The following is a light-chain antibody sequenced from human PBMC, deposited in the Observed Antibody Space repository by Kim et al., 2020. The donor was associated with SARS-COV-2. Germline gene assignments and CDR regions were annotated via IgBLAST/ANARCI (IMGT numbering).Light chain of an antibody. Sequence: SVAPGKSATDSCRDSQTVSSNLAWYPQKPGQAPMLLIYGASIRATGIPARFSGSGSGTEFTLNISSLQSEDFAVYYCQHYYDWPLTFGGGTKVEI. J-gene: IGKJ4*01. CDR2: GAS. CDR3: QHYYDWPLT. V-gene: IGKV3D-15*01. CDR1: QTVSSN.